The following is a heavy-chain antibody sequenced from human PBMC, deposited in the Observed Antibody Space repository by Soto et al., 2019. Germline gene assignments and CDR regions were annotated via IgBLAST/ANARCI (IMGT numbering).Heavy chain of an antibody. CDR3: ARRGSSSWYGY. Sequence: QLQLLESGPGLVKPSETLSLTCTVSGGSISSSSYYWGWIRQPPGKGLEWIGSIYYSGSTYYNPSLKSRVTLSVDTPKNQFSLKLSSVTAADTAVYYCARRGSSSWYGYWGQGTLVTVSS. D-gene: IGHD6-13*01. CDR2: IYYSGST. CDR1: GGSISSSSYY. J-gene: IGHJ4*02. V-gene: IGHV4-39*01.